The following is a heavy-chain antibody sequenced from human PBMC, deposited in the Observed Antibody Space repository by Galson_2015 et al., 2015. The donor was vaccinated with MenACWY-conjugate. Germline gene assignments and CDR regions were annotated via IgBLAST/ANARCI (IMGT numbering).Heavy chain of an antibody. J-gene: IGHJ4*02. CDR2: IKSKTHSGTP. CDR1: GFTFSNAW. CDR3: TTDYFGQYFFDS. V-gene: IGHV3-15*01. Sequence: SLRLSCAASGFTFSNAWMTWVRQAPGKGLEWVGRIKSKTHSGTPDYAAPVNGRFTNSRDDSRNTVYLEMNGLKAEDTGLYYCTTDYFGQYFFDSWGQGTPVTVSS. D-gene: IGHD2/OR15-2a*01.